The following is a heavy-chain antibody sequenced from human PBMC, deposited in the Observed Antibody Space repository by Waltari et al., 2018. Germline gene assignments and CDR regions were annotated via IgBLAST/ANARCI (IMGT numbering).Heavy chain of an antibody. V-gene: IGHV1-24*01. CDR3: ATDIYGYSGSSGNDAFDI. J-gene: IGHJ3*02. D-gene: IGHD1-26*01. Sequence: QVQLVQSGAEVKKPGASVKVSCKVSGYTLTELSMHWVRQAPGKGLEWMGGFDPEYCETIYAQKFQGRVTMTEDTSTDTAYMELSSLRSEDTAVYYCATDIYGYSGSSGNDAFDIWGQGTMVTVSS. CDR1: GYTLTELS. CDR2: FDPEYCET.